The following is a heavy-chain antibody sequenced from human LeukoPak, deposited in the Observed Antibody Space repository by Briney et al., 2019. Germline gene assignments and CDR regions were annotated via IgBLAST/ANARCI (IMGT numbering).Heavy chain of an antibody. CDR2: VNSDGITT. D-gene: IGHD4-17*01. CDR1: GFTISSYW. Sequence: GGSLRLSCAASGFTISSYWMHWVRQAPGRGLMWVSHVNSDGITTSYTDPVKGRFTISRDNTRNTLYLQMNSLRGEDTAVYYCARGGPTTEGYQFHYWGQGTLVTVSS. J-gene: IGHJ4*02. V-gene: IGHV3-74*01. CDR3: ARGGPTTEGYQFHY.